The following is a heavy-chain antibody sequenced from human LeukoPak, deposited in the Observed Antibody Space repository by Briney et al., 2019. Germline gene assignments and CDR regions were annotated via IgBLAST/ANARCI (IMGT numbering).Heavy chain of an antibody. CDR3: VCLGLGGLSLD. J-gene: IGHJ4*02. D-gene: IGHD3-16*01. Sequence: GGSLRLSCTVSGFTLSSYEMSWIRQAPGKGLEWVSSIDYDGGSGHYADSVKGRFTISRDNSNNTLFLHLNSLRVEDTAVYYCVCLGLGGLSLDWGQGTLVTVSS. CDR1: GFTLSSYE. V-gene: IGHV3-23*01. CDR2: IDYDGGSG.